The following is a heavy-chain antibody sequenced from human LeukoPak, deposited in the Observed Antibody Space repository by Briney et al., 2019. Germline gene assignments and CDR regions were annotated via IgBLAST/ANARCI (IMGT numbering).Heavy chain of an antibody. J-gene: IGHJ4*02. Sequence: GGSLRLSCAASGFTFSTYWMHWVRQPPGKGLVWVSRINGDETRTAYADSVKGRFTISRDNAKNTLYLQMNSLRAEDTAAYYCAKHYDNGYSYFDYWGQGTLVTVSS. V-gene: IGHV3-74*01. CDR1: GFTFSTYW. CDR2: INGDETRT. D-gene: IGHD3-22*01. CDR3: AKHYDNGYSYFDY.